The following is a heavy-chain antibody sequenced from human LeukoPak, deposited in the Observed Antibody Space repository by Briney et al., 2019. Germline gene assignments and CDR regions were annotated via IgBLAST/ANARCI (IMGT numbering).Heavy chain of an antibody. D-gene: IGHD2-8*01. CDR2: INHSGST. J-gene: IGHJ6*03. V-gene: IGHV4-34*01. CDR3: AREGCTNGVCYTNYYYCMDV. Sequence: KPSETLSLTCAVYGGSFSGYYWSWIRQPPGKGLEWIGEINHSGSTNYNPSLKSRVTISVDTSKNQFSLKLSSVTAADTAVYYCAREGCTNGVCYTNYYYCMDVWGKGTTVTVSS. CDR1: GGSFSGYY.